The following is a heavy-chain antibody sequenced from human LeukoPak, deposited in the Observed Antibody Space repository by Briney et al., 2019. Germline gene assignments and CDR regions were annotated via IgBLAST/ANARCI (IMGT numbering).Heavy chain of an antibody. CDR2: ISDTGGRT. J-gene: IGHJ4*02. CDR3: AKRGVVIRVILVGFHKEAYYFDS. Sequence: GGSLRLSCAVSGVTLSNYGMTWVRQAPGKGLEWVAGISDTGGRTNYADSVKGRFTISRDDPKNTLYLQMNSLRAEDTAVYFCAKRGVVIRVILVGFHKEAYYFDSWGQGALVTVSS. D-gene: IGHD3-22*01. V-gene: IGHV3-23*01. CDR1: GVTLSNYG.